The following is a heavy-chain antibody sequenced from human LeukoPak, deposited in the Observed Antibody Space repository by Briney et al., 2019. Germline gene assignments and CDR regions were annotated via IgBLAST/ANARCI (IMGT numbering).Heavy chain of an antibody. V-gene: IGHV3-21*01. CDR1: GFTFSSYS. J-gene: IGHJ6*02. CDR3: AREIVVVTSPRYGMDV. CDR2: ISSSSSYI. Sequence: GGSLRLSCAASGFTFSSYSMNWVRQAPGKGLEWVSSISSSSSYIYYADSVKGRFTISRDNAKNSLYLQMNSLRAEDTAVYYCAREIVVVTSPRYGMDVWGQGTTVTVSS. D-gene: IGHD2-21*02.